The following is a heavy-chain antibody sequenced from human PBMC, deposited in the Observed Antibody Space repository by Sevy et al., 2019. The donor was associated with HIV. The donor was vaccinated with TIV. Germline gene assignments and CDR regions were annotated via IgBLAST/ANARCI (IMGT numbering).Heavy chain of an antibody. J-gene: IGHJ6*02. CDR3: ARSAAGHEYYYGLDV. CDR1: GGSIVSSSYY. V-gene: IGHV4-39*01. Sequence: SETLSLTCSVSGGSIVSSSYYWNWIRQPPGKGLEWVGSIYYNGHTYYNPSLKSRLTISIDTSKNQFYLTLSSVTAADTSIYYCARSAAGHEYYYGLDVWGQGATVTVSS. CDR2: IYYNGHT. D-gene: IGHD6-13*01.